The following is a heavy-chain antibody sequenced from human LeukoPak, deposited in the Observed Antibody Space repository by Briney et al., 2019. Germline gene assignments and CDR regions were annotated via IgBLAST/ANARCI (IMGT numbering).Heavy chain of an antibody. D-gene: IGHD3-16*01. CDR2: IYTSGSP. CDR3: ARAEGALDVFDI. J-gene: IGHJ3*02. CDR1: GGSITSGNYY. V-gene: IGHV4-61*02. Sequence: SETLSLTCSVSGGSITSGNYYWSWIRQPAGKGLEWIGRIYTSGSPNYNPSLKSRVTISVDTSKNQFSQKLSSVTAGDTAVYYCARAEGALDVFDIWGQGTMVSVSS.